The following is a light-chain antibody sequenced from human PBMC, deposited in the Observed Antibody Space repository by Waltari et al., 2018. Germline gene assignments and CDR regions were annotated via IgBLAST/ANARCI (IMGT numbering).Light chain of an antibody. CDR1: SSDVGGYNY. J-gene: IGLJ3*02. CDR3: CSYAGSYTWV. CDR2: DVS. V-gene: IGLV2-11*01. Sequence: QSALTQPRSVSGSPGQSVTISCTGTSSDVGGYNYVSWYQQHPGKAPKLMIYDVSKRPSGVPDLVSGSKSGNTASLTISGLQAEDEADYYCCSYAGSYTWVFGGGTKLTVL.